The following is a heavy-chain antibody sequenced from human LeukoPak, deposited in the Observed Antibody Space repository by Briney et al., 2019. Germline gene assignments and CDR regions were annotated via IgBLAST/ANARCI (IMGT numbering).Heavy chain of an antibody. D-gene: IGHD5-18*01. V-gene: IGHV3-23*01. CDR2: INGSGGST. Sequence: GGSLRLACAASGFTFSSYAMSWVRQAPGKGLEWVSDINGSGGSTYYADSVKGRFTISRDNSKNTLYLQMNSLRAEDTAVYYCAKRIQSAMATGYWGQGTLVTVSS. CDR3: AKRIQSAMATGY. CDR1: GFTFSSYA. J-gene: IGHJ4*02.